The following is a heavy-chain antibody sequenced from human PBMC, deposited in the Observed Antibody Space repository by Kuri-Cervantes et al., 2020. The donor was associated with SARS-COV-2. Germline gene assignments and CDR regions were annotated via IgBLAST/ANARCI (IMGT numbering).Heavy chain of an antibody. Sequence: GESLKISCAASGFTFSSYAMHWVRQAPGKGLEWVAVISYDGSNKYYADSVKGRFTISRDNSKNTLYLQMNSLRAEDMAVYYCARGDYSSGYYYYYMDVWGKGTTVTVSS. CDR3: ARGDYSSGYYYYYMDV. J-gene: IGHJ6*03. CDR1: GFTFSSYA. D-gene: IGHD4-11*01. V-gene: IGHV3-30-3*01. CDR2: ISYDGSNK.